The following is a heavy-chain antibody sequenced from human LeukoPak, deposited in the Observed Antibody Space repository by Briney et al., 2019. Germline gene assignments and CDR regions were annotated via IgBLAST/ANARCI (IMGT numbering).Heavy chain of an antibody. J-gene: IGHJ4*02. CDR2: IYYRGST. CDR3: ARGRAYYYDSSGYYSDY. CDR1: GGSISSYY. V-gene: IGHV4-59*01. Sequence: SETLSLTCTVSGGSISSYYWSWVRQLPGKGLEWIGYIYYRGSTNYNPSLKSRVTISVDTSKNQFSLKLSSVTAADTAVYYCARGRAYYYDSSGYYSDYWGQGTLVTVSS. D-gene: IGHD3-22*01.